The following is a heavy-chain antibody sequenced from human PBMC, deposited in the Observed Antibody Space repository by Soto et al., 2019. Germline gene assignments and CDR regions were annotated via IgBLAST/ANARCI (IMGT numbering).Heavy chain of an antibody. Sequence: EVQLVQSGAEVKKPGESLRISCKGSGYSFTSYWISWVRQMPGKGLEWMGRIDPSDSYTNYSPSFQGHVTISADKSISTAYLQWSSLKASDTAMYYCARTLPYNWNAPPPFDYWGQGTLVTVSS. V-gene: IGHV5-10-1*03. CDR2: IDPSDSYT. CDR3: ARTLPYNWNAPPPFDY. J-gene: IGHJ4*02. D-gene: IGHD1-20*01. CDR1: GYSFTSYW.